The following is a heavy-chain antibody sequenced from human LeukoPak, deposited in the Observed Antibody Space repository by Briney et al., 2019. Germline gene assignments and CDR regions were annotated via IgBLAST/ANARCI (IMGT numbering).Heavy chain of an antibody. V-gene: IGHV4-59*08. CDR3: ARRGYYDSSGYFNAFDI. Sequence: SETLSLTCTVSGGSISSYYWSWIRQPPGKGLEWIGYIYYSGSTNYNPSLKSRVSISVDTSKNQFSLKLSSVTAADTAVYYCARRGYYDSSGYFNAFDIWGQGTMVTVSS. J-gene: IGHJ3*02. CDR2: IYYSGST. CDR1: GGSISSYY. D-gene: IGHD3-22*01.